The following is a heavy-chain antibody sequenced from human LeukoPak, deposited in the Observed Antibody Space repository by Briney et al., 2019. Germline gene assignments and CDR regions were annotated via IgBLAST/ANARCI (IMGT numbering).Heavy chain of an antibody. D-gene: IGHD3-10*01. CDR3: ARDRLLWFGELNHYFDY. CDR1: GGSISSGYY. J-gene: IGHJ4*02. V-gene: IGHV4-38-2*02. CDR2: IYYSGST. Sequence: SETLSLTCTVSGGSISSGYYWGWVRQPPGKGLEWVGSIYYSGSTYYNPSLKSRVTISVDTSKNEFSLKLSSVTAADTAVYYCARDRLLWFGELNHYFDYWGQGTLVTVSS.